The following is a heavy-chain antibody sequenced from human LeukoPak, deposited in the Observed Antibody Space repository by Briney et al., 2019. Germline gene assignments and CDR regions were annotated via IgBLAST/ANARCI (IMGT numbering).Heavy chain of an antibody. V-gene: IGHV4-31*03. D-gene: IGHD5-12*01. CDR3: ARVAAVDSGYDLAPLYYFDY. J-gene: IGHJ4*02. CDR2: IYYSGST. CDR1: GGSISSGGYY. Sequence: SETLSLTCTVSGGSISSGGYYWSWIRQHPGKGLVWIGYIYYSGSTYYNPSLKSRVTISVDTSKNQFSLKLSSVTAADAAVYYCARVAAVDSGYDLAPLYYFDYWGQGTLVTVSS.